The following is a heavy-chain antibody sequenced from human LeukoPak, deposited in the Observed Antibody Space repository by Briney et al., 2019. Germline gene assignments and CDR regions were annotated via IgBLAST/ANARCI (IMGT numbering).Heavy chain of an antibody. CDR2: IYYSGST. V-gene: IGHV4-39*02. D-gene: IGHD3-22*01. Sequence: SETLSLTCTVSGGSISSRSHHWGWIRQPPGKGLEWIGNIYYSGSTFYNPSLKSRVTISVDTSQEQFSLKLSSVTGADTGVYYCAREGWGYNDGRGSFDYWGQGTLVTVSS. CDR3: AREGWGYNDGRGSFDY. CDR1: GGSISSRSHH. J-gene: IGHJ4*02.